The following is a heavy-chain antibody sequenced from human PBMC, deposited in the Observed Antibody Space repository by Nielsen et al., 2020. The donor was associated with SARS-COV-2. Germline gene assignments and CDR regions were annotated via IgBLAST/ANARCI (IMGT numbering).Heavy chain of an antibody. V-gene: IGHV4-59*01. CDR1: GGSISSSY. D-gene: IGHD6-19*01. CDR3: ARDGVSGNYFDY. CDR2: IYYSGST. Sequence: SETLSLTCTVSGGSISSSYWSWIRQPPGKGLEWIGYIYYSGSTDYNPSLKSRVTISLDTSKNQFSLKLSSVTAADTAVYYCARDGVSGNYFDYWGPGTLVTVSS. J-gene: IGHJ4*02.